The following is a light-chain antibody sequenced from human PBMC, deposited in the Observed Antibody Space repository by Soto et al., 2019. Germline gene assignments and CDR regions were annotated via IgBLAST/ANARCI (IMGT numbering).Light chain of an antibody. Sequence: SYELTQPPSVSVAPGKTARITCGGNNIGSKSVHWYQQKPGQAPVLVIYYDSDRPSWIPERFSGSNSGNTATLTISRVEAGDEADYYCQVWDSSSDPLYVFGTGTKVTVL. CDR3: QVWDSSSDPLYV. J-gene: IGLJ1*01. CDR2: YDS. V-gene: IGLV3-21*04. CDR1: NIGSKS.